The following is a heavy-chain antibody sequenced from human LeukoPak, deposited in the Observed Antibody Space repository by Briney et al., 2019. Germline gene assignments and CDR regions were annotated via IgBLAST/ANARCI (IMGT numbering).Heavy chain of an antibody. CDR1: GGSFSGYY. V-gene: IGHV4-34*01. CDR3: ASLGYYDSSGYYSNDY. CDR2: INHSGST. J-gene: IGHJ4*02. Sequence: KSSETLSLTCAVYGGSFSGYYWSWIRQPPRKGLEWIGEINHSGSTNYNPSLKTRVTISVDTSKNQFSLKLSSVTAADTAVYYCASLGYYDSSGYYSNDYWGQGTLVTASS. D-gene: IGHD3-22*01.